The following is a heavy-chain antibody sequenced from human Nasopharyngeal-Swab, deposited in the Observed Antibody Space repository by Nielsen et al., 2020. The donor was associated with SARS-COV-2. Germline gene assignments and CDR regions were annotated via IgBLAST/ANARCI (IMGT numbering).Heavy chain of an antibody. CDR2: IYYSGST. CDR3: ARGASEVVVIVWFDP. V-gene: IGHV4-39*07. D-gene: IGHD3-22*01. Sequence: SETLSITCTVSGGSISSSSYYWGWIRQPPGKGLEWIGSIYYSGSTYYNPSLKSRVTISVDTSKNQFSLKLSSVTAADTAVYYCARGASEVVVIVWFDPWGQGTLVTVSS. J-gene: IGHJ5*02. CDR1: GGSISSSSYY.